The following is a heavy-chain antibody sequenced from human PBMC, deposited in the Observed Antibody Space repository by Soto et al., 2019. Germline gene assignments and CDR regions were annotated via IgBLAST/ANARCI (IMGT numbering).Heavy chain of an antibody. CDR1: GFTFSTYW. D-gene: IGHD4-17*01. CDR2: INGDGSTT. V-gene: IGHV3-74*01. J-gene: IGHJ4*02. Sequence: EVQLVESGGGLAQPGGSLRLSCAASGFTFSTYWMHWVRQAPGKGLVWVSRINGDGSTTNYADTVKGRFPISRDNAKSTLFLQMNSLRAEDTAVYYCARERGGYGDYRVDAFNYWGQGTLVTVSS. CDR3: ARERGGYGDYRVDAFNY.